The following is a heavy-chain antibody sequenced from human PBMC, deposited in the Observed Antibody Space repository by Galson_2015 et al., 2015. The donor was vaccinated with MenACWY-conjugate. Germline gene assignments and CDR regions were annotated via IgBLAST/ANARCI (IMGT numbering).Heavy chain of an antibody. CDR2: LSDDGTS. V-gene: IGHV3-53*01. D-gene: IGHD2/OR15-2a*01. CDR3: AKIVPPPDGPHFDP. CDR1: GFSVTSHF. J-gene: IGHJ5*02. Sequence: SLRLSCAASGFSVTSHFMGWVRQAPGKGLEWVALLSDDGTSRYADSVKGRFTISRAPLRNSLSLQMHGLRAADTAMYFCAKIVPPPDGPHFDPWGQGTLV.